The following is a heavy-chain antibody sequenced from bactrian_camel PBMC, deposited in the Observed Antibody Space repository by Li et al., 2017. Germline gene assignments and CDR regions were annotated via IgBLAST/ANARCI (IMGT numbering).Heavy chain of an antibody. CDR2: IYPVGDAA. D-gene: IGHD2*01. V-gene: IGHV3S40*01. Sequence: DVQLVESGGGSVEAGGSLRLSCTIVGYEYSTHCIGWFRQAPGKEREAVAVIYPVGDAAHYADSVKGRFFISRDNVNNSVYLQMNNLKPEDTARYHCAATPGTIEFSDSWYELGYWAQGTQVTVS. CDR3: AATPGTIEFSDSWYELGY. J-gene: IGHJ6*01. CDR1: GYEYSTHC.